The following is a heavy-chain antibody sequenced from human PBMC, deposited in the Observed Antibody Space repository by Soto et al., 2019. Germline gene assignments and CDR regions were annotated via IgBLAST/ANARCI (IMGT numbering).Heavy chain of an antibody. V-gene: IGHV4-4*02. CDR3: ARRDSGYDFSAYNWFDP. Sequence: QVQLQESGPGLVKPSGTLSLTCAVSSGSISSSNWWSWVRQPPGKGLEWIGEIYHSGSTNYNPSLKSRVTISVDKSKNQFSLKLSSVTAADTAVYYCARRDSGYDFSAYNWFDPWGQGTLVTVSS. CDR2: IYHSGST. D-gene: IGHD5-12*01. J-gene: IGHJ5*02. CDR1: SGSISSSNW.